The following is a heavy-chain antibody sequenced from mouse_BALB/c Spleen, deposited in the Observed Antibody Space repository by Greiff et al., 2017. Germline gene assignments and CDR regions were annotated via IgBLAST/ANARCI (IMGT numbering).Heavy chain of an antibody. CDR2: IYPSDSYT. J-gene: IGHJ4*01. D-gene: IGHD3-1*01. V-gene: IGHV1-69*02. CDR1: GYTFTSYW. Sequence: QVQLKQPGAELVRPGASVKLSCKASGYTFTSYWINWVKQRPGQGLEWIGNIYPSDSYTNYNQKFKDKATLTVDKSSSTAYMQLSSPTSEDSAVYYCTRGSSGYNYAMDYWGQGTSVTVSS. CDR3: TRGSSGYNYAMDY.